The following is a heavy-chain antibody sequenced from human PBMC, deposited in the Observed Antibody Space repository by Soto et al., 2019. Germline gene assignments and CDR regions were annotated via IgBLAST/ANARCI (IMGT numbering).Heavy chain of an antibody. V-gene: IGHV3-11*01. CDR2: ISSSGNSI. CDR3: ARACSYSSGFFGDYYGMDV. D-gene: IGHD3-22*01. CDR1: GFTFSDYY. J-gene: IGHJ6*01. Sequence: QVQLVESGGGLVKPGGSLRLSCAASGFTFSDYYMIWFRQAPGKGLEWVSYISSSGNSIYYADSVKGRFTISRDGAKNSLYLQMNSLRAEDTALYYCARACSYSSGFFGDYYGMDVWGQGTTVTVSS.